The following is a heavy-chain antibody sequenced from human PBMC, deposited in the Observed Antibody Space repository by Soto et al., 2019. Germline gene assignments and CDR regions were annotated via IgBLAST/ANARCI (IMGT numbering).Heavy chain of an antibody. Sequence: QVQLVQSGAEVKKPGASVKVSCKASGYTFTSYDINWVRQATGQGLEWVGWMSPNSGNTGYAQKFQGXXTXTXITSASTAYMELTSLRSDDTAVYYCARGPPNWGFDYWGQGTLVTVSS. CDR2: MSPNSGNT. D-gene: IGHD7-27*01. CDR1: GYTFTSYD. CDR3: ARGPPNWGFDY. J-gene: IGHJ4*02. V-gene: IGHV1-8*01.